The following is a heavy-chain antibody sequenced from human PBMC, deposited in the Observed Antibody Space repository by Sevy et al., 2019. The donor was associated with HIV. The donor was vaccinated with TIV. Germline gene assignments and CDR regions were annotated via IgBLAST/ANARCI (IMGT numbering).Heavy chain of an antibody. J-gene: IGHJ4*02. CDR1: GGSFSSSSYY. CDR2: IYTSGST. D-gene: IGHD6-19*01. CDR3: AGRIAVAAFDY. Sequence: SETLSLTCTVSGGSFSSSSYYWNWIRQPAGRGLEWIGRIYTSGSTNYNPSIKSRVTMSVDKSKNQFSLNLSSVTAADTAVYYCAGRIAVAAFDYWGQGNLVTVSS. V-gene: IGHV4-61*02.